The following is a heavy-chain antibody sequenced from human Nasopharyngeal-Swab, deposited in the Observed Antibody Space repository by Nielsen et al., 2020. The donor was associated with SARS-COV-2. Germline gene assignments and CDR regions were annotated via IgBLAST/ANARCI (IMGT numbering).Heavy chain of an antibody. CDR1: GVSITSQY. CDR3: AKEGATGWFDP. Sequence: SETLSLPCTVSGVSITSQYWSWIRQPPGKGLEWIGYISHNSDTSYNPSLKSRVTMFMDTSKNQFSLRLRSVTAADTAVYYCAKEGATGWFDPWGQGTLVTVSS. CDR2: ISHNSDT. J-gene: IGHJ5*02. V-gene: IGHV4-59*11.